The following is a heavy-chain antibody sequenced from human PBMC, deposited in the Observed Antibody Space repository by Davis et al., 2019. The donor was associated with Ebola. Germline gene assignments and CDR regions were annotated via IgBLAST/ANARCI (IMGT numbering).Heavy chain of an antibody. V-gene: IGHV3-30*03. CDR2: ISYDGSNK. J-gene: IGHJ6*02. D-gene: IGHD3-9*01. Sequence: PGGSLRLSCAASGFTFSSYGMHWVRQAPGKGLEWVAVISYDGSNKYYADSVKGRFTISRDNSKNTLYLQMNSLRAEDTAVYYCARDIPVSYFDWLGHMDVWGQGTTVTVSS. CDR3: ARDIPVSYFDWLGHMDV. CDR1: GFTFSSYG.